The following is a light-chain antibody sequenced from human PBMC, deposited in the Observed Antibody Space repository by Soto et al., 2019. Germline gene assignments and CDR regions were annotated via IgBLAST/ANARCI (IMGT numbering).Light chain of an antibody. J-gene: IGKJ4*01. Sequence: DIQMTQSPSSLSASVGDRITMTCRARQSISSYLNWYQQKPGKAPKLLIYAASSLQRGVPSRFSGSGSGTEFILTISSLQPEDFATYYCQQLNSYPLTFGQGTKVDIK. CDR2: AAS. CDR1: QSISSY. V-gene: IGKV1-39*01. CDR3: QQLNSYPLT.